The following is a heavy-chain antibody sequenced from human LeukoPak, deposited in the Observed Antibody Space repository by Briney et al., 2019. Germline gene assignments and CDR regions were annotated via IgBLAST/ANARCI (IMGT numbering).Heavy chain of an antibody. CDR2: INSDGGST. Sequence: GGSLRLSCAASGFTFSSYWMHWVRQAPGKGLVWVSRINSDGGSTSYTDSVKGRFTISRDNAKNTLYLQMNSLRAEDTAVYYCARRSAAKDAFDIWGQGTKVAVSS. D-gene: IGHD6-25*01. V-gene: IGHV3-74*01. CDR3: ARRSAAKDAFDI. CDR1: GFTFSSYW. J-gene: IGHJ3*02.